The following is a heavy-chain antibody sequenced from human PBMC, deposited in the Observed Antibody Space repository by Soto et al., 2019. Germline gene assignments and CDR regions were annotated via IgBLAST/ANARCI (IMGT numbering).Heavy chain of an antibody. CDR3: ERDRIQLRLGKYSFNGMDV. J-gene: IGHJ6*02. CDR2: IVHRFGSP. D-gene: IGHD3-16*01. CDR1: GGTFSDYA. V-gene: IGHV1-69*06. Sequence: QVQLVQSGAEMRKPGSSLRVSCKASGGTFSDYAFSWVRQAPGQGLEWMGGIVHRFGSPHYAQTFGARVTTTAETSSSTVYMALSSLRFYDTAGYFCERDRIQLRLGKYSFNGMDVWGQGTTIIVSS.